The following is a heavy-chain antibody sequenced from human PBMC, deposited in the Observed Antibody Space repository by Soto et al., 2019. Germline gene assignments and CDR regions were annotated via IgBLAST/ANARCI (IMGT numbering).Heavy chain of an antibody. CDR2: ISGSGGAT. D-gene: IGHD6-19*01. Sequence: EVQLLESGGGLVQPGGSLRLSCGGTGFTFTAHVMAWVRQGPGKGLEWVAAISGSGGATYYGDSVRDRFTISRDNLQNTMYLQMNSLGADDTAVYYCARFGSRWYNDYWGQGTLVSVSS. CDR3: ARFGSRWYNDY. J-gene: IGHJ4*02. CDR1: GFTFTAHV. V-gene: IGHV3-23*01.